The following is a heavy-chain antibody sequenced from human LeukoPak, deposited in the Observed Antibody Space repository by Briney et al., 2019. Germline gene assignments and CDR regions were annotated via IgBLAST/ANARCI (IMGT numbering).Heavy chain of an antibody. CDR1: GFTFSSYA. V-gene: IGHV3-30*04. D-gene: IGHD2-15*01. J-gene: IGHJ6*02. CDR2: ISYDGSNK. Sequence: PGGSLRLSCAASGFTFSSYAMHWVRQAPGKGLEWVAVISYDGSNKYYADSVKGRFTISRDNSKNTLYLQMNSLRAEDTAVYYCARGPAAGSVVAAPSYYYGMDVWGQGTTVTVSS. CDR3: ARGPAAGSVVAAPSYYYGMDV.